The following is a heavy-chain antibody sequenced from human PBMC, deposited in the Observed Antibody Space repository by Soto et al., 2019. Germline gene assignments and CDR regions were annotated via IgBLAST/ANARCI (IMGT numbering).Heavy chain of an antibody. V-gene: IGHV1-3*01. J-gene: IGHJ6*02. D-gene: IGHD2-21*01. CDR2: INAGNGHT. CDR1: GFIFTSYA. CDR3: TRALGRIGIYGGMDI. Sequence: ASVKVSCKASGFIFTSYAMHWVRQAPGQRLEWMGWINAGNGHTKDSQKVQGRVTITRDTSASTAYMELSSLRSEDTAVYYCTRALGRIGIYGGMDIWSQGTTVTVSS.